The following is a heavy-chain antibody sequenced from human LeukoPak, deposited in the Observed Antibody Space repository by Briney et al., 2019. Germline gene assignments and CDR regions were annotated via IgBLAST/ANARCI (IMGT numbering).Heavy chain of an antibody. J-gene: IGHJ4*02. Sequence: SVKVSCKASGGTFRSYTISWVRQAPGQGLEWMGGIIVIFGTANYAQKFQGRVTITADESTSTAYMELSSLRSDDTAVYYGIWRQQLVRVDYWGQGTLVTVSS. CDR2: IIVIFGTA. D-gene: IGHD6-13*01. V-gene: IGHV1-69*13. CDR1: GGTFRSYT. CDR3: IWRQQLVRVDY.